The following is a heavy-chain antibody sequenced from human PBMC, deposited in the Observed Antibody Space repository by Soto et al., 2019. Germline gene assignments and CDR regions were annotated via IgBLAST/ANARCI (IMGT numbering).Heavy chain of an antibody. J-gene: IGHJ4*02. CDR3: ARCGRKNWNDPFDY. D-gene: IGHD1-1*01. Sequence: QVQLQQWGAGLLKPSETLSLTCAVYGGSFSGYYWSWIRQPPGKGLEWIGEINHSGSTNYNPSLKSRVTIAVYTSKSQFSLKLISVTAADTAVYYWARCGRKNWNDPFDYWGQGTLVTVSS. V-gene: IGHV4-34*01. CDR2: INHSGST. CDR1: GGSFSGYY.